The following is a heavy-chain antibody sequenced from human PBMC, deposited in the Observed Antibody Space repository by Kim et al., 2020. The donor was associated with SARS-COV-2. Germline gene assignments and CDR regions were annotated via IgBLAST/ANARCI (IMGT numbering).Heavy chain of an antibody. D-gene: IGHD3-22*01. J-gene: IGHJ4*02. V-gene: IGHV3-21*01. CDR1: GFTFSSYS. Sequence: GSLRLSCAASGFTFSSYSMNWVRQAPGKGLEWVSSISSSSSYIYYADSVKGRFTISRDNAKNSLYLQMNSLRAEDTAVYYCASGRLHYYDSSGYYYVDYWGQGTLVTVSS. CDR3: ASGRLHYYDSSGYYYVDY. CDR2: ISSSSSYI.